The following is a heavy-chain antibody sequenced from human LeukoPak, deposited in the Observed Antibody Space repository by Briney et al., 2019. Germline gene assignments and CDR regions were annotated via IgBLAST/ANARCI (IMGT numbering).Heavy chain of an antibody. D-gene: IGHD3-10*01. Sequence: SETLSLTCAVYGGSFSGYYWSWIRQPPGKGLEWIGEINHSGSTNYNPSLKSRVAISVDTSKNQFSLKLSSVTAADTAVYYCARDRHYYGSGSYKKYYYYYYMDVWGKGTTVTISS. CDR3: ARDRHYYGSGSYKKYYYYYYMDV. J-gene: IGHJ6*03. CDR2: INHSGST. CDR1: GGSFSGYY. V-gene: IGHV4-34*01.